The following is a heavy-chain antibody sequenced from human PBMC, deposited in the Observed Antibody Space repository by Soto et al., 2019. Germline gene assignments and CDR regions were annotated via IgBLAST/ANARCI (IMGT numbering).Heavy chain of an antibody. D-gene: IGHD2-15*01. V-gene: IGHV4-4*02. CDR1: GASISSNNW. J-gene: IGHJ4*02. CDR2: NYHSGTT. Sequence: QVQLQESGPGLVKPSGTLSLTCVVSGASISSNNWWSWVRQPPGKGLEWIGENYHSGTTSYNPSLKSRVTMSVDKSKNQFSLKVTSVTAADTAVYFCAKDGSGHPYYSDNWGQGTLVTVSS. CDR3: AKDGSGHPYYSDN.